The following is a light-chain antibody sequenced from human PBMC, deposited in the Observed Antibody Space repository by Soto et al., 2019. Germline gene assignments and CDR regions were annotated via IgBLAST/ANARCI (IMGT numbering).Light chain of an antibody. CDR1: NSDVGGYNY. CDR3: GSYRSGIYV. J-gene: IGLJ1*01. CDR2: EVT. V-gene: IGLV2-14*01. Sequence: QSALTXPASVSGSPGQSITISCGGTNSDVGGYNYVSWYQQRPGKGPKLIIFEVTNRPSGVSDRFSGSKSGNTASLTISGLQAEDEGDYYCGSYRSGIYVFGTGTKVTVL.